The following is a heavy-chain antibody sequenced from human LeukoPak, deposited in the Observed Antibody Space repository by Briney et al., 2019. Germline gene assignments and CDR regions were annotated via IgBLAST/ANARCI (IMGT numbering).Heavy chain of an antibody. V-gene: IGHV4-34*01. CDR3: ARGRGPGYCVILRGCYYYYKDV. CDR1: GGPLSGYY. Sequence: SETLSLTCAAYGGPLSGYYWNWIRQPPGKGLEWIGEIDHSGNTTYNPSPKSRVTISVGTSKSQFSLKLSSVTAADMSLYYCARGRGPGYCVILRGCYYYYKDVWGKGTTVTVSS. CDR2: IDHSGNT. D-gene: IGHD6-13*01. J-gene: IGHJ6*03.